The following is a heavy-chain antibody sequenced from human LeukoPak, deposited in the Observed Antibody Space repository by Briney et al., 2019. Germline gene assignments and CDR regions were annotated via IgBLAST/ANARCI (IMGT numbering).Heavy chain of an antibody. CDR2: ISSDGGST. D-gene: IGHD1-26*01. V-gene: IGHV3-64*01. CDR3: ARGRQGAKTRYFDL. Sequence: GGSLRLSCAASGNIFRNYAMHWVRQGPGKGLECISTISSDGGSTYYANSVKGRFTISRDNSKNTLYLQMGSLRAEDMAVYYCARGRQGAKTRYFDLWGRGTRVTVSS. J-gene: IGHJ2*01. CDR1: GNIFRNYA.